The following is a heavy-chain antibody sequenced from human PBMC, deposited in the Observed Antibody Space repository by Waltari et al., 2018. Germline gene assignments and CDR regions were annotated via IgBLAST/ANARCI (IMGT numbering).Heavy chain of an antibody. CDR1: GGSISSYY. Sequence: QVQLQESGPGLVKPSETLSLTCTVSGGSISSYYWSWIRPPPGKGLEWSGNIYYSGSTKYNPSLKSRVTISVDTSKNHFSLKLSSVTAADTAVYYCARERYYDSGHTRAFDLWGQGTMVTVSS. V-gene: IGHV4-59*01. J-gene: IGHJ3*01. CDR3: ARERYYDSGHTRAFDL. D-gene: IGHD3-22*01. CDR2: IYYSGST.